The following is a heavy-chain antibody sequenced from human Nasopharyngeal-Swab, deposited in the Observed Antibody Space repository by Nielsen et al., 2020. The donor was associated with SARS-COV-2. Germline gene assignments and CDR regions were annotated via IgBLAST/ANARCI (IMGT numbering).Heavy chain of an antibody. J-gene: IGHJ4*02. D-gene: IGHD2-15*01. V-gene: IGHV4-61*08. CDR3: ARIGCSGGSCYCDY. Sequence: SETLSLTCTVSGDSFTSSDYYWSWIRQPPEKGLEWIGYIYYTGSTNYNPSLKSRVTISLDTSKNQFSLKLSSVTAADTAVYYCARIGCSGGSCYCDYWGQGTLVTVSS. CDR2: IYYTGST. CDR1: GDSFTSSDYY.